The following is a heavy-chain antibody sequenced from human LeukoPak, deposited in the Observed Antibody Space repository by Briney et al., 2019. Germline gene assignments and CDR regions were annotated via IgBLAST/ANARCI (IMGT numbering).Heavy chain of an antibody. CDR2: IYYSGST. CDR1: GGSISSYY. D-gene: IGHD5-24*01. CDR3: ARQVEMATTYFDY. Sequence: SETLSLTRTVSGGSISSYYWSWIRQPPGKGLEWIGYIYYSGSTNYNPSLKSRVTISVDTSKNQFSLKLSSVTAADTAVYYCARQVEMATTYFDYWGQGTLVTVSS. J-gene: IGHJ4*02. V-gene: IGHV4-59*08.